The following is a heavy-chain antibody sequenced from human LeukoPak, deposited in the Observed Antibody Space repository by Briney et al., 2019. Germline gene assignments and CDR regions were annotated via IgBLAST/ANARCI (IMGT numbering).Heavy chain of an antibody. CDR1: GGSISSYY. V-gene: IGHV4-59*01. CDR2: IYSSGTT. Sequence: SETLSLTCTVSGGSISSYYWSWIQQPPGKGLEWIGYIYSSGTTNYSPSLKSRVTLSVDASKNQFSLKLTSVTAADTAVYYCARGILTALDYWGQGTLVTVSS. D-gene: IGHD2-8*01. CDR3: ARGILTALDY. J-gene: IGHJ4*02.